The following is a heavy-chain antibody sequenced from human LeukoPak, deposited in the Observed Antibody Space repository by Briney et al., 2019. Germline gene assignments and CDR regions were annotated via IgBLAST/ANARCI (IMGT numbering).Heavy chain of an antibody. D-gene: IGHD3-3*01. J-gene: IGHJ6*02. Sequence: ASVKVSCKASGYTFTGYYMHWVRQAPGQGLEWMGWINPNSGGTNYAQKFQGRVTMTRDTSISTAYMELSRLRSDDTDVYYCARTFESPYYDFWSGYSDYGMDVWGQGTTVTVSS. CDR2: INPNSGGT. V-gene: IGHV1-2*02. CDR1: GYTFTGYY. CDR3: ARTFESPYYDFWSGYSDYGMDV.